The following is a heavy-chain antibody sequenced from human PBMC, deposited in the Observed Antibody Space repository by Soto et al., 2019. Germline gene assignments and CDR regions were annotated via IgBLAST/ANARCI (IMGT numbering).Heavy chain of an antibody. CDR2: IYYSGST. CDR1: GGSISSGGYY. Sequence: QVQLQESGPGLVKPSQTLSLTCTVSGGSISSGGYYWSWIRQHPGKGLEWIGYIYYSGSTYYNPSLKSRVTMSVDTSKNQFSLKLSSVTAADTAVYYCARDASYYDFWSGYYFRGMDVWGQGTTVTVSS. J-gene: IGHJ6*02. D-gene: IGHD3-3*01. CDR3: ARDASYYDFWSGYYFRGMDV. V-gene: IGHV4-31*03.